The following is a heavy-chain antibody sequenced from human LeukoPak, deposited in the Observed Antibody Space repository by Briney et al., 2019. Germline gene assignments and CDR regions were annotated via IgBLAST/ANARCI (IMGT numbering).Heavy chain of an antibody. V-gene: IGHV1-2*02. J-gene: IGHJ6*03. CDR1: GYTFTGYY. D-gene: IGHD5-18*01. Sequence: ASVKVSCKASGYTFTGYYMHWVRQAPGQGLEWMGWINPNSGGTNYAQKFQGRVTMTRDTSISTAYMELSRLRSDDTAVYYCARDNGGTAMAYYYYYCMDVWGKGTTVTISS. CDR2: INPNSGGT. CDR3: ARDNGGTAMAYYYYYCMDV.